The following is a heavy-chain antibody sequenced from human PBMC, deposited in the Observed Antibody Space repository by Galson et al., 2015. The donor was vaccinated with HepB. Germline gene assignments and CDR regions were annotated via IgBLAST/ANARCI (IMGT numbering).Heavy chain of an antibody. CDR3: ARDGDGYYDILTGYLPYYYYGMDV. Sequence: SLRLSCAASGFTFSDYYMSWIRQAPGKGLEWVSYISSSSSYTNYADSVKGRFTISRDNAKNSLYLQMNSLRAEDTAVYYCARDGDGYYDILTGYLPYYYYGMDVWGQGTTVTVSS. V-gene: IGHV3-11*05. J-gene: IGHJ6*02. CDR1: GFTFSDYY. CDR2: ISSSSSYT. D-gene: IGHD3-9*01.